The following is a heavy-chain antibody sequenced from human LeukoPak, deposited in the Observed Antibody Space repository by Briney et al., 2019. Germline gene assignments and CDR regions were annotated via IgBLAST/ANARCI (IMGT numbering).Heavy chain of an antibody. D-gene: IGHD3-10*01. CDR2: IYTSGST. CDR3: AREAGSGNYYIGY. V-gene: IGHV4-61*02. Sequence: SETLSLTCTASGGSISSGSYYWSWIRQPAGKGLEWIRSIYTSGSTYYNPSLNSRVIISVDTSKNQYSLKLSSVTAADTVVYYGAREAGSGNYYIGYWGQGTLVTVSS. J-gene: IGHJ4*02. CDR1: GGSISSGSYY.